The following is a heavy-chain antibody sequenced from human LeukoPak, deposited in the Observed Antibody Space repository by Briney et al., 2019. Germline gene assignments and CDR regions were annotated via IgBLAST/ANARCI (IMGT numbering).Heavy chain of an antibody. V-gene: IGHV3-20*04. Sequence: GGSLRLSCAASGFTFDDYGMSWVRQAPGKGLEWVSGINWNGGSKVYEDSVKGRFNISRDNAKNSLYLQMNSLRAEDTALYYCARSGGAAHWEWGQGTLVTVSS. D-gene: IGHD6-6*01. CDR2: INWNGGSK. J-gene: IGHJ4*02. CDR1: GFTFDDYG. CDR3: ARSGGAAHWE.